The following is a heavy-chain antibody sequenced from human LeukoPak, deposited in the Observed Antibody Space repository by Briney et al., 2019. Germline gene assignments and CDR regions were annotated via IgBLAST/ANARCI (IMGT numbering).Heavy chain of an antibody. J-gene: IGHJ4*02. CDR2: IYYSGST. CDR1: GDSISSSSYY. CDR3: ARVLPQWLARYYFDY. D-gene: IGHD6-19*01. Sequence: SETLSLTCTVSGDSISSSSYYWGWIRQPPGKGLEWIGTIYYSGSTYYNPSLESRVTISIDTSKNQFSLKLNSVTAADTAVYYCARVLPQWLARYYFDYWGQGTLVTVSS. V-gene: IGHV4-39*01.